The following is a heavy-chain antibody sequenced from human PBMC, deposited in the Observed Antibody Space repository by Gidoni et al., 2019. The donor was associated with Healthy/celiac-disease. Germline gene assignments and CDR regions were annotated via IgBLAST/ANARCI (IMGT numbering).Heavy chain of an antibody. CDR3: AKDLYWDIVVVPAAIGY. Sequence: EVQLLESGGCLVQPGGSLILSCAASGFPFSSSAMSWVRQAPGKGLEWVSAISGSGGSTYYADSVKGRFTISRDNSKNTLYLQMNSLRAEDTAVYYCAKDLYWDIVVVPAAIGYWGQGTLVTVSS. CDR1: GFPFSSSA. V-gene: IGHV3-23*01. D-gene: IGHD2-2*01. J-gene: IGHJ4*02. CDR2: ISGSGGST.